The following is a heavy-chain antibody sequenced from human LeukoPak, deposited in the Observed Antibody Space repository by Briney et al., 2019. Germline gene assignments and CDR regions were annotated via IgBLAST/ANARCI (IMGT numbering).Heavy chain of an antibody. D-gene: IGHD3-22*01. CDR1: GFTFSSYS. CDR3: ARGPTMKMDV. V-gene: IGHV3-48*04. J-gene: IGHJ6*04. CDR2: ISTSTTTI. Sequence: PGGSLRLSCEASGFTFSSYSMNWVRQAPGKGLEWISYISTSTTTIYYANSVKGRFTISRDNAKNSLYLQMNSLRAEDTAVYYCARGPTMKMDVWGKGTTVTVSS.